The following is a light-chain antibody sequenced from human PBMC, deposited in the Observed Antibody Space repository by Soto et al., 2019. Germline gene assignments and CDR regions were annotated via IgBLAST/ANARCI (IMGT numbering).Light chain of an antibody. J-gene: IGKJ4*01. CDR1: QNVSSY. CDR2: DAS. CDR3: QQRSNWPRLT. V-gene: IGKV3-11*01. Sequence: EIVLTQSPATLSLSPGERATLSCRASQNVSSYLAWYQQKPGQAPRLLIYDASNRAIGIPARFSGSESGTDFTLTISSLQPEDFAVYFCQQRSNWPRLTFGGGTKGEI.